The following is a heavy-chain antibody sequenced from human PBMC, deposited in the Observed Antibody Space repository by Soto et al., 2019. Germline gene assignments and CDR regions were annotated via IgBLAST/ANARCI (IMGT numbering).Heavy chain of an antibody. V-gene: IGHV3-23*01. CDR3: AKARDRYYYDSSGYPFDY. CDR1: GFTLSSYA. D-gene: IGHD3-22*01. Sequence: LRLSCAASGFTLSSYAMSWVRQAPGKGLEWVSAISGSDGSTYYADSVKGRFTISRDNSKNTLYLQMNSLRAEDTAVYYCAKARDRYYYDSSGYPFDYWGQGTLVTVSS. J-gene: IGHJ4*02. CDR2: ISGSDGST.